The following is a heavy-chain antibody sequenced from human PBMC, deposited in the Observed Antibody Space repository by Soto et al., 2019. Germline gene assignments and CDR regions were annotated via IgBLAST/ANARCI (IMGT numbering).Heavy chain of an antibody. CDR3: AGTIRSGWAHYSYYYGMDV. J-gene: IGHJ6*02. CDR1: GYSFTSYW. D-gene: IGHD6-19*01. CDR2: IDPSDSYT. V-gene: IGHV5-10-1*01. Sequence: PGESLKISCKGSGYSFTSYWISWVRQMPGKGLEWMGRIDPSDSYTNYSPSFQGHVTISADKSISTAYMQWSSLKASDTAMYYCAGTIRSGWAHYSYYYGMDVWGQGTTVTVSS.